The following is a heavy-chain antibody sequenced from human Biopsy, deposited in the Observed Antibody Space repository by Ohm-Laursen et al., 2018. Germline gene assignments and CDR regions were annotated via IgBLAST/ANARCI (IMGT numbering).Heavy chain of an antibody. D-gene: IGHD3-22*01. CDR1: GYTFPSYG. J-gene: IGHJ6*02. CDR3: AREEDNSGYDYYGMDV. CDR2: ISAYNGNR. Sequence: ASVKVSCKASGYTFPSYGISWVRQAPGQGLEWMGWISAYNGNRNYAQKFQGRVTMTTDTSTSTAYMELRSLRSDDTAMYFCAREEDNSGYDYYGMDVWGQGTTVTASS. V-gene: IGHV1-18*01.